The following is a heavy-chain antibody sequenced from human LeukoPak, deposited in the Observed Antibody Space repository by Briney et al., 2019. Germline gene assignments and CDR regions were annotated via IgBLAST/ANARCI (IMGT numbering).Heavy chain of an antibody. CDR1: GYTFTGYY. Sequence: ASVTVSCKASGYTFTGYYMHWVRQAPGQGLEWMGWINPNSGGTNYAQKFQGRVTMTRDTSISTAYMELSRLRSDDTAVYYCARDSSSWYGGFDYWGQGTLVTVSP. D-gene: IGHD6-13*01. J-gene: IGHJ4*02. CDR3: ARDSSSWYGGFDY. V-gene: IGHV1-2*02. CDR2: INPNSGGT.